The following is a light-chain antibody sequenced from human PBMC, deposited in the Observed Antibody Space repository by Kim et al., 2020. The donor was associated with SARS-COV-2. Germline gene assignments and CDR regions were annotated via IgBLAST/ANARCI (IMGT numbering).Light chain of an antibody. J-gene: IGKJ1*01. CDR3: QQYRT. V-gene: IGKV3-15*01. Sequence: ATLSVSQGERATLSCRASQSVSSNLAWYQQKPGQAPRLLIYGASTRATGIPARFSGSGSGTEFTLTISSLQSEDFAVYYCQQYRTFGQGTKVDIK. CDR2: GAS. CDR1: QSVSSN.